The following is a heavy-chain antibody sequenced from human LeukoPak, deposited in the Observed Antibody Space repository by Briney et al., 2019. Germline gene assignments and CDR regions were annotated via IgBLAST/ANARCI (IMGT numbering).Heavy chain of an antibody. Sequence: SETLSHTCTVSGGSISSYYWSWIRQPAGKGLEWIGRIYTSGSTNYNPSLKSRVTMSVDTSKNQFSLKLSSVTAADTAVYYCARSPIAAAGPEGAFDIWGQGTMVTVSS. D-gene: IGHD6-13*01. V-gene: IGHV4-4*07. CDR1: GGSISSYY. CDR2: IYTSGST. J-gene: IGHJ3*02. CDR3: ARSPIAAAGPEGAFDI.